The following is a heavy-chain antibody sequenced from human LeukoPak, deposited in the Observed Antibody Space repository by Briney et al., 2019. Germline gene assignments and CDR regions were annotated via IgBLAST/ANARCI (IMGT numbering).Heavy chain of an antibody. J-gene: IGHJ5*02. CDR1: GASISESY. CDR2: LYPGVTT. D-gene: IGHD2-15*01. V-gene: IGHV4-4*07. CDR3: ARSDCYGGNCYTFRFDR. Sequence: SETLSLTCTVSGASISESYWSWIRQPAGKGLEWNGHLYPGVTTSYNASLRSRVAMSVDTSRNEISLTLTSVTGADTAVYYCARSDCYGGNCYTFRFDRWGQGTEVVVSS.